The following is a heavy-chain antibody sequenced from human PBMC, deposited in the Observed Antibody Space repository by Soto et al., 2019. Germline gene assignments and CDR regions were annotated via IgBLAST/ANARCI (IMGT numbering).Heavy chain of an antibody. CDR3: ARGPTPDYYYGMDV. V-gene: IGHV3-53*01. D-gene: IGHD2-15*01. J-gene: IGHJ6*02. Sequence: PGGSLRLSCAASGFTVSSNYMSWVRHAPGKGLEWVSVIYSGGSTYYADSVKGRFTISRDNSKNTLYLQMNSLRAEDTAVYYCARGPTPDYYYGMDVWGQGTTVTVSS. CDR1: GFTVSSNY. CDR2: IYSGGST.